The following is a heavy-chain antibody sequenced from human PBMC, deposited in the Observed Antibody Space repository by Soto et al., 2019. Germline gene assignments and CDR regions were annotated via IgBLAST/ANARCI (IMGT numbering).Heavy chain of an antibody. D-gene: IGHD3-9*01. Sequence: QLQLEESGPGLVKPSETLSLICTVSGGSVSSAGYFWGWIRQPPGKGLEWLGSVYFSGDSYYNPSIKSRVAMSLDTSKSQFSLNLTSATAADTAVYYCARHRPAASRYAYYHYMDVWGKGTTVTVSS. J-gene: IGHJ6*03. V-gene: IGHV4-39*01. CDR1: GGSVSSAGYF. CDR3: ARHRPAASRYAYYHYMDV. CDR2: VYFSGDS.